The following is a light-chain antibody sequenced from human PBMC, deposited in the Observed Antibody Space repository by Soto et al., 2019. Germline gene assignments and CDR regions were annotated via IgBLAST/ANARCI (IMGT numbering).Light chain of an antibody. J-gene: IGLJ1*01. V-gene: IGLV1-44*01. Sequence: QSVLTQPPSASGTPGQRVTISCSGSSSNIGSNTVNWYQQLPGTAPKLLIYSHNQRPSGVPDRFSGSKSGTSASLAISGLLSEDEADYYCAAWDDSLNGYVFGTGTKVTVL. CDR3: AAWDDSLNGYV. CDR1: SSNIGSNT. CDR2: SHN.